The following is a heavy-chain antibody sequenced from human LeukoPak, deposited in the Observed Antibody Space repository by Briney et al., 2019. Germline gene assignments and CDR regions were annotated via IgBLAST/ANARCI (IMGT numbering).Heavy chain of an antibody. Sequence: GGSLRLSCAASGFTFSSYGMHWVRQAPGKGLEWVAVISYDGSNKYYADSVKGRFTISRDNSKNTLYLQMNSLRAEDTAVYYCAKEKWELQAFDYWGQGTLVTVSS. V-gene: IGHV3-30*18. CDR3: AKEKWELQAFDY. CDR2: ISYDGSNK. J-gene: IGHJ4*02. CDR1: GFTFSSYG. D-gene: IGHD1-26*01.